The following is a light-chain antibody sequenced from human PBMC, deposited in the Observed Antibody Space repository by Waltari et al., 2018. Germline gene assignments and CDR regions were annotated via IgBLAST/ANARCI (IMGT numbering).Light chain of an antibody. V-gene: IGLV1-40*01. CDR1: SPTIGPGYA. Sequence: QSVLTQPPPVSGAPGQRVTIPRHASSPTIGPGYAVHWYHQRPGTAPNLLIYGNSHLPSGVPDRFSGSRSGTSASRAITGLQAEDEADYYCQSYDSSLSGSMVFGGGTKLTVL. J-gene: IGLJ2*01. CDR2: GNS. CDR3: QSYDSSLSGSMV.